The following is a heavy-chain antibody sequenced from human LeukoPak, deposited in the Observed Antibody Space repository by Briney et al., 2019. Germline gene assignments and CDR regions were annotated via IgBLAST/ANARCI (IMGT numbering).Heavy chain of an antibody. CDR1: GVSISIYY. V-gene: IGHV4-59*01. CDR3: GRFKRAGGWSYFDY. D-gene: IGHD6-19*01. J-gene: IGHJ4*02. CDR2: IYNSGST. Sequence: SETLSLTCTVSGVSISIYYWSWLGQPPGKGLEWIGHIYNSGSTNYSPSLKSRGTISVDTSKNHFSLMLSPVTAADTAVYYCGRFKRAGGWSYFDYWGQGTLVTASS.